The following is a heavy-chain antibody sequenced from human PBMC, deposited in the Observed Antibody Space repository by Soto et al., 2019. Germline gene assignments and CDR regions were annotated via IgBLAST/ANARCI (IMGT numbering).Heavy chain of an antibody. D-gene: IGHD6-13*01. V-gene: IGHV3-30*18. CDR2: ISYDGSNK. CDR3: AKGGSSSWYEVFY. Sequence: QVQLVESGGGVVQPGRSLRLSCAASGFTFSSYGMHWVRQAPGKGLEWVAVISYDGSNKYYADSVKGRFTISRDNSKNTRYLQMNSLRAEDTAVYYCAKGGSSSWYEVFYWGQGNLVTVSS. J-gene: IGHJ4*02. CDR1: GFTFSSYG.